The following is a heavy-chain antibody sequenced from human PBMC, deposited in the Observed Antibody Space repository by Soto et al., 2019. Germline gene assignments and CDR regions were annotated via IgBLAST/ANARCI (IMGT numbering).Heavy chain of an antibody. D-gene: IGHD3-10*01. J-gene: IGHJ4*02. CDR1: GGSISSYY. V-gene: IGHV4-59*12. CDR3: ARGPPFGY. CDR2: IYHSGST. Sequence: SETLSLTCTVSGGSISSYYWSWIRQPPGKGLEWIGYIYHSGSTYYNPSLKSRVTISVDRSKNQFSLKLSSVTAADTAVYYCARGPPFGYWGQGTLVTVS.